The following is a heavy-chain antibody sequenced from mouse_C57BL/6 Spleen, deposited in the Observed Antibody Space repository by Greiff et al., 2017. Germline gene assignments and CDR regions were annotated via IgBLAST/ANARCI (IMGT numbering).Heavy chain of an antibody. CDR2: IDPENGDT. J-gene: IGHJ1*03. V-gene: IGHV14-4*01. CDR1: GFNIKDDY. CDR3: TTRDNYGSSYGYFDV. Sequence: VQLQQSGAELVRPGASVKLSCTASGFNIKDDYMHWVKQRPEQGLEWIGWIDPENGDTEYASKFQGKATITADTSSNTAYLQLSSLTSEDTAVYYCTTRDNYGSSYGYFDVWGTGTTVTVSS. D-gene: IGHD1-1*01.